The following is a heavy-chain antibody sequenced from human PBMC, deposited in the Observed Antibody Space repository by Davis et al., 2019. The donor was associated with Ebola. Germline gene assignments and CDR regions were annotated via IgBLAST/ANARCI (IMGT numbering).Heavy chain of an antibody. V-gene: IGHV3-53*01. CDR3: ARGPGGNSSYYYYYYGMDV. CDR2: IYSGGNT. D-gene: IGHD4-23*01. Sequence: GESLKISCAASGFTVSSNYMSWVRQAPGKGLEWVSIIYSGGNTYYADSVKGRFTISRDTSKNTLYLQMNSLRAEDTAVYYCARGPGGNSSYYYYYYGMDVWGKGATVTVSS. CDR1: GFTVSSNY. J-gene: IGHJ6*04.